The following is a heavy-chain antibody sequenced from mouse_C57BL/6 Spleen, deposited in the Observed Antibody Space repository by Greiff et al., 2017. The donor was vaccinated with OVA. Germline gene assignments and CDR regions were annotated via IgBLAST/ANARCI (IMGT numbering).Heavy chain of an antibody. CDR1: GYTFTSYW. CDR3: ERGNYDCLGAMDY. V-gene: IGHV1-72*01. D-gene: IGHD2-4*01. CDR2: IDPNSGGT. Sequence: QVQLQQSGAELVKPGASVKMSCKASGYTFTSYWMHWVKQRPGRGLEWIGRIDPNSGGTKYNEKFKSKATLTVNKPSSTAYMQLSSLTSEDSAVYDCERGNYDCLGAMDYWGQGTSVTVSS. J-gene: IGHJ4*01.